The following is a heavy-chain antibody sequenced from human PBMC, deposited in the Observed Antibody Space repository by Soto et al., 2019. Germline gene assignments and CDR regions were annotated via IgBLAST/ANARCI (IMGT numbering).Heavy chain of an antibody. CDR2: ITGDGLTT. V-gene: IGHV3-23*01. J-gene: IGHJ5*02. Sequence: GGSLRLSCAASGFTFSSYAMSWVRQAPGKGLDWVSTITGDGLTTYDADSVKGRFTISRDNSKSTLYLQLNSLRVDDTAVYYCAKDPLQLVSGLFDPWGQGTLVTVSS. CDR3: AKDPLQLVSGLFDP. CDR1: GFTFSSYA. D-gene: IGHD3-10*01.